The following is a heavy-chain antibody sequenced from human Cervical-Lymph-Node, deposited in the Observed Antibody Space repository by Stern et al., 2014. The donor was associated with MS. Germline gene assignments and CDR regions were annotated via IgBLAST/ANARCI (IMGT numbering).Heavy chain of an antibody. CDR2: INHSGGT. CDR1: GGSFSGYD. V-gene: IGHV4-34*01. Sequence: QVQLQQWGAGLLKPSETLSLTCAVYGGSFSGYDWSWIRQPPGKGPEWIGEINHSGGTNYNPSLESRVTISRDTSKDQLSLKLRSVTAADTAVYYCARDSYYSRSGSYQFDSWGQGTLVTVSS. CDR3: ARDSYYSRSGSYQFDS. D-gene: IGHD3-10*01. J-gene: IGHJ4*02.